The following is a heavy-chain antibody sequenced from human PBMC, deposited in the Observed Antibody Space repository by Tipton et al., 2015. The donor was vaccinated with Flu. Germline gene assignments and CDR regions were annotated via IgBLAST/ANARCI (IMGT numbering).Heavy chain of an antibody. CDR2: IYYSGNT. V-gene: IGHV4-39*07. J-gene: IGHJ4*02. D-gene: IGHD3-10*01. CDR1: GGSISSSSYY. Sequence: TLSLTCTVSGGSISSSSYYWGWFRQPPGKGLEWIGNIYYSGNTYYNPSLKSRVTISVDTSKNQFSLKLSPVTAADTAVYYCARETGGYFGSGAGNWGQGALGTVSS. CDR3: ARETGGYFGSGAGN.